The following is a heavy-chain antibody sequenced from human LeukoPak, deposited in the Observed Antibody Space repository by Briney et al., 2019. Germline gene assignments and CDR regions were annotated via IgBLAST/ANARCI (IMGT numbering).Heavy chain of an antibody. V-gene: IGHV4-59*08. Sequence: SETLSLTCTVSGGSISSYYWSWIRQPPGKGLEWIGYIYYSGSTNYNPSLKSRVTISVDTSKNQFSLKLSSVTAADTAVYYCARHVLGGDGAFDIWGQGTMVTVSS. CDR3: ARHVLGGDGAFDI. D-gene: IGHD3-16*01. CDR2: IYYSGST. J-gene: IGHJ3*02. CDR1: GGSISSYY.